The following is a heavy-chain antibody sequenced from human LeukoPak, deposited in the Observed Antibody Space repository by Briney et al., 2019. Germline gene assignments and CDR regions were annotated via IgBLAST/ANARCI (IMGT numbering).Heavy chain of an antibody. Sequence: GGSLRLSCEASGFIFSDYNMNWVRQAPGKGLEWLSFIDSSSSTIYYADSVKGRFTISRDNSKNTLYLQMNSLRAEDTAVYYCARDWGYGGYDYWGQGTLVTVSS. D-gene: IGHD5-12*01. CDR3: ARDWGYGGYDY. CDR1: GFIFSDYN. CDR2: IDSSSSTI. V-gene: IGHV3-48*01. J-gene: IGHJ4*02.